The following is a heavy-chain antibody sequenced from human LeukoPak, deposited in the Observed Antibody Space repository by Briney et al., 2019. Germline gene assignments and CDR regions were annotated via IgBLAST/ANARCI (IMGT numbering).Heavy chain of an antibody. J-gene: IGHJ4*02. Sequence: SETLSLTCTVSGGSISSYYWSWIRQPPGKGLEWIGYIYYSGSTNYNPSLKSRVTISVDTSKNQFSLKLSSVTAADTAVYYCARGLLKRYYYDSSGYYYFDYWGQGTLVTVSS. D-gene: IGHD3-22*01. CDR3: ARGLLKRYYYDSSGYYYFDY. CDR1: GGSISSYY. CDR2: IYYSGST. V-gene: IGHV4-59*12.